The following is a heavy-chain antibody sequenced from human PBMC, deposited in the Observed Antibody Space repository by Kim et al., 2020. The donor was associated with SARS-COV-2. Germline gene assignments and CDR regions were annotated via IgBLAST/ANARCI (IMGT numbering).Heavy chain of an antibody. J-gene: IGHJ4*02. Sequence: GGSLRLSCAASGFTFSSYSMNWVRQAPGKGLEWVSSISSSSSYIYYADSVKGRFTISRDNAKNSLYLQMNSLRAEDTAVYYCARARPRLAYCGGDCYSGGYYFDYWGQGTLVTVSS. CDR3: ARARPRLAYCGGDCYSGGYYFDY. D-gene: IGHD2-21*02. CDR2: ISSSSSYI. V-gene: IGHV3-21*01. CDR1: GFTFSSYS.